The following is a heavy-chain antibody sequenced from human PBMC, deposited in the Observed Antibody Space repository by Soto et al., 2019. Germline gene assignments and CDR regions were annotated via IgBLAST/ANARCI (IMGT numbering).Heavy chain of an antibody. Sequence: GGSLRLSCVASGFPFSVYYLSWFRQAPGKGLECVSYLSASSGSIYYAASVKGRFTISRDNAKNSLYLQMSSLRAEDTAVYYCARGGSTSADFWSGYYRGWFDFWGQGALVTVSS. CDR3: ARGGSTSADFWSGYYRGWFDF. CDR1: GFPFSVYY. CDR2: LSASSGSI. J-gene: IGHJ5*01. D-gene: IGHD3-3*01. V-gene: IGHV3-11*01.